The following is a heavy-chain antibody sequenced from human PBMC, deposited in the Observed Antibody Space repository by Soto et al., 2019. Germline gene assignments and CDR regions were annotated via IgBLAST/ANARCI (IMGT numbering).Heavy chain of an antibody. Sequence: PSETLSLTCTVSGGSISSYYWSWIRQPPGKGLEWIGYIYYSGSTNYNPSLKSRVTISVDTSKNQFSLKLSSVTAADTAVYYCARLLPTNTYYYGSGSSNYFDYWGQGTLVTVSS. CDR3: ARLLPTNTYYYGSGSSNYFDY. J-gene: IGHJ4*02. CDR2: IYYSGST. V-gene: IGHV4-59*08. CDR1: GGSISSYY. D-gene: IGHD3-10*01.